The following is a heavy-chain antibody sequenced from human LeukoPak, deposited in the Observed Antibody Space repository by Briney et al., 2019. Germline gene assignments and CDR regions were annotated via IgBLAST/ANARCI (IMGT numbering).Heavy chain of an antibody. CDR2: ISGSGGST. CDR1: GFTFSSYG. CDR3: AKAHLGYCSGGSCYPLDY. D-gene: IGHD2-15*01. V-gene: IGHV3-23*01. J-gene: IGHJ4*02. Sequence: GALRLSCAASGFTFSSYGMSWVRQAPGKGLEWVSAISGSGGSTYYADSVKGRFTISRDNSKNTLYLQMNSLRAEDTAVYYCAKAHLGYCSGGSCYPLDYWGQGTLVTVSS.